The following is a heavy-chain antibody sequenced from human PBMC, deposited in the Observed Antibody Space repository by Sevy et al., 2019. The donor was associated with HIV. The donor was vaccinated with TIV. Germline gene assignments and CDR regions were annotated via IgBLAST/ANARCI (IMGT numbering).Heavy chain of an antibody. Sequence: GGSLRLSCAASGFTFSSYAMHWVRRAPGKGLEWVAVISYDGSNKYYADSVKGRFTISRDNSKNTLYLQMNSLRAEDTAVYYCASVGWFGELGDAFDIWGQGTMVTVSS. J-gene: IGHJ3*02. D-gene: IGHD3-10*01. CDR2: ISYDGSNK. CDR1: GFTFSSYA. V-gene: IGHV3-30*04. CDR3: ASVGWFGELGDAFDI.